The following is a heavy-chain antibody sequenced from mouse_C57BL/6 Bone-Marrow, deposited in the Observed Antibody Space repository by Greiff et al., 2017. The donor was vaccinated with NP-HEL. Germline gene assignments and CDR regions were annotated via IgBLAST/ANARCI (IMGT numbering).Heavy chain of an antibody. V-gene: IGHV2-9-1*01. CDR1: GFSLTSYA. J-gene: IGHJ2*01. CDR3: ARKGIYDGYYQSPYFDY. CDR2: IWTGGGT. Sequence: VKLMESGPGLVAPSQSLSITCTVSGFSLTSYAISWVRQPPGKGLEWLGVIWTGGGTNYNSALKSRLSISKDNSKSQVFLKMNSLQTDDTARYYCARKGIYDGYYQSPYFDYWGQGTTLTVSS. D-gene: IGHD2-3*01.